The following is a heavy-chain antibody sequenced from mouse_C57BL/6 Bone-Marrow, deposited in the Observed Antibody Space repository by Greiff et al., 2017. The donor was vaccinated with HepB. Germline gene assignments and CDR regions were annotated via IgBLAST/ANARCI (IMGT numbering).Heavy chain of an antibody. V-gene: IGHV1-50*01. CDR3: AGRGYYGSSSDD. Sequence: VQLQQPGAELVKPGASVKLSCKASGYTFTSYWMQWVKQRPGQGLEWIGEIDPSDSYTNYNQKFKGKATLTVDTSSSTAYMQLSNLKSEDSAVYYYAGRGYYGSSSDDWGQGTTLTVSS. CDR2: IDPSDSYT. CDR1: GYTFTSYW. J-gene: IGHJ2*01. D-gene: IGHD1-1*01.